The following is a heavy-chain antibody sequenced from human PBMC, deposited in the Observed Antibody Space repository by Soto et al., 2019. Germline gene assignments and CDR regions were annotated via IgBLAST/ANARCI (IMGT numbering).Heavy chain of an antibody. CDR3: ARGLRYYYDSSGYSPEVSYYYYGMDV. J-gene: IGHJ6*02. D-gene: IGHD3-22*01. CDR1: GGTFSSYA. Sequence: ASVKVSCKASGGTFSSYAISWVRQAPGQGLEWMGGIIPIFGTANYAQKFQGRVTITADESTSTAYMELSSLRSEDTAVYYCARGLRYYYDSSGYSPEVSYYYYGMDVWGQGTTVTVSS. V-gene: IGHV1-69*13. CDR2: IIPIFGTA.